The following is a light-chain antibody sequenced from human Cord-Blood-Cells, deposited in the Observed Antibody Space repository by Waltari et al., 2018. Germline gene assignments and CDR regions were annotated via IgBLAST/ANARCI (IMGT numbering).Light chain of an antibody. CDR3: QTWGTGYWV. Sequence: QLVLTQSPSASASLGASFKLTCTLSSGHRSYAIAWHHQQPEKGPRYLMKLNGDGSHSKGDGIPDRFSGSSSGAERYLTISSLQSEDEADYYCQTWGTGYWVFGGGTKLTVL. V-gene: IGLV4-69*01. J-gene: IGLJ3*02. CDR2: LNGDGSH. CDR1: SGHRSYA.